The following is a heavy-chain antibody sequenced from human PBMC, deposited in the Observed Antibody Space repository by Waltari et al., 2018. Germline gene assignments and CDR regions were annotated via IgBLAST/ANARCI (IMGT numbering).Heavy chain of an antibody. J-gene: IGHJ4*02. V-gene: IGHV1-69*02. Sequence: QVQLVQSGAEVKKPGSSVTVSCKASGGTFSSYTISWVRQAPGQGLAWMGRIIPILGIANYAQKFQGRVTITADKSTSTAYMELSSLRSEDTAVYYCASLGATYYYDSSGYSLFDYWGQGTLVTVSS. D-gene: IGHD3-22*01. CDR2: IIPILGIA. CDR1: GGTFSSYT. CDR3: ASLGATYYYDSSGYSLFDY.